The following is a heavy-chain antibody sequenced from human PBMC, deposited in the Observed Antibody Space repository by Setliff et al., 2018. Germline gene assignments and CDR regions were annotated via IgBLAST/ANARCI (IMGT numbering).Heavy chain of an antibody. V-gene: IGHV3-48*01. J-gene: IGHJ6*03. D-gene: IGHD2-21*02. Sequence: GESLKISCAASGFTFSIYSMNWVRQAPGKGLEWISYTSSGSNSIYYADSVMGRFTISRDNDRNFLYLQMNRLRPEDTAVYYCAKSGGDHCCPLYHHYYMDVWGTGTTVTVS. CDR3: AKSGGDHCCPLYHHYYMDV. CDR1: GFTFSIYS. CDR2: TSSGSNSI.